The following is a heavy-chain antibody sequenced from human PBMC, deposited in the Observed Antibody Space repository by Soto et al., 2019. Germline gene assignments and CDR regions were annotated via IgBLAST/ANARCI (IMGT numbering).Heavy chain of an antibody. V-gene: IGHV1-8*01. CDR3: ARGKSYDFWSGYYREYYYYYYMDV. D-gene: IGHD3-3*01. CDR1: GYTFTSYD. Sequence: QVQLVQSGXEXKKPGXSVXXXXXASGYTFTSYDINWVRQATGQGLEWMGWMNPNSGNTGYAQKFQGRVTMTRNTSISTAYMELSSLRSEDTAVYYCARGKSYDFWSGYYREYYYYYYMDVWGKGTTVTVSS. J-gene: IGHJ6*03. CDR2: MNPNSGNT.